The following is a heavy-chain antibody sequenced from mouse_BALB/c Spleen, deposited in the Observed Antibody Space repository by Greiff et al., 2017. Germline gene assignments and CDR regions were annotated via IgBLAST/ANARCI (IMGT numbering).Heavy chain of an antibody. CDR2: ISSGGSYT. Sequence: EVKLVESGGDLVKPGGSLKLSCAASGFTFSSYGMSWVRQTPDKRLEWVATISSGGSYTYYPDSVKGRFTISRDNAKNTLYLQMSSLKSEDTAMYYCAREDGNYPYAMDYWGQGTSVTVSS. CDR1: GFTFSSYG. D-gene: IGHD2-1*01. J-gene: IGHJ4*01. CDR3: AREDGNYPYAMDY. V-gene: IGHV5-6*01.